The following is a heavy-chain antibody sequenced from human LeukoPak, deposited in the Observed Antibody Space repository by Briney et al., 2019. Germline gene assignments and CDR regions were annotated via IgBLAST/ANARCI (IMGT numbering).Heavy chain of an antibody. D-gene: IGHD2-15*01. CDR1: GYTFTSYA. Sequence: GASVKVSCKASGYTFTSYAMHWVRQAPGQRLEWMGWINAGNGNTKYSQKFQGRVTITRDTSASTAYMELSSLRSEDTAVYYCARGGYCSGGSCYSVPGITLDYWGQGTLVTVSS. V-gene: IGHV1-3*01. CDR2: INAGNGNT. CDR3: ARGGYCSGGSCYSVPGITLDY. J-gene: IGHJ4*02.